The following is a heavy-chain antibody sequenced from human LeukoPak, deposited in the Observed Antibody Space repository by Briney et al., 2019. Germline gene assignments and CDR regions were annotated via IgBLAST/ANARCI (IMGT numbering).Heavy chain of an antibody. V-gene: IGHV4-4*07. D-gene: IGHD3-22*01. J-gene: IGHJ4*02. CDR2: IYTSGST. CDR3: ARGKYYYDSSGYYRFDY. Sequence: KTWETLSLTCTVSGGSISSYYWSWIRQPAGKGLEWIGRIYTSGSTNYNPSLKSRVTMSVDTSKNQFSLKLSSVTAADTAVYYCARGKYYYDSSGYYRFDYWGQGTLVTVSS. CDR1: GGSISSYY.